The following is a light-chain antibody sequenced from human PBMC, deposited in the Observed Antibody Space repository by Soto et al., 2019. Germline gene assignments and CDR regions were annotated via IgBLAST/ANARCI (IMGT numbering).Light chain of an antibody. J-gene: IGLJ2*01. CDR2: EVK. CDR1: SSDVGGHDY. Sequence: QSALTQPASVSGSLGQSITISCTGTSSDVGGHDYVSWYQQHPGKAPKLIIYEVKSRPSGVSNRFSASKSGNTASLTISGLQAEDEADYYCSSYTSSSPRVFGGGTKVTVL. CDR3: SSYTSSSPRV. V-gene: IGLV2-14*01.